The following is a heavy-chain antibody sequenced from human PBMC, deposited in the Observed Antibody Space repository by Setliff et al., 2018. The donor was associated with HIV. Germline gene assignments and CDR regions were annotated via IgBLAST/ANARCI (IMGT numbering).Heavy chain of an antibody. V-gene: IGHV4-39*02. J-gene: IGHJ4*02. D-gene: IGHD2-15*01. Sequence: SETLSLTCTVSGGPISSYYWSWIRQPPGKGLEWIGSIYYSGSTYYNPSLKSRVTISVDTSKTQFSLRLTSVAATDTAVYYCARDDRCSGDTCYYYWGQGALVTVSS. CDR1: GGPISSYY. CDR3: ARDDRCSGDTCYYY. CDR2: IYYSGST.